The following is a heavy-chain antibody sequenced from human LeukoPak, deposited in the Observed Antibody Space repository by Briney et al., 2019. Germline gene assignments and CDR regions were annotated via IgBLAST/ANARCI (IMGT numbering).Heavy chain of an antibody. CDR2: ISGSGGST. D-gene: IGHD1-26*01. CDR3: AKDQGGSRFFDY. CDR1: GFTFTSYS. Sequence: GGSLRLSCAASGFTFTSYSMSWVRQAPGKGLEWVSAISGSGGSTYYADSVKGRFTISRDNSKNTLYLQMNSLRAEDTAVYYCAKDQGGSRFFDYWGQGTLVTVSS. V-gene: IGHV3-23*01. J-gene: IGHJ4*02.